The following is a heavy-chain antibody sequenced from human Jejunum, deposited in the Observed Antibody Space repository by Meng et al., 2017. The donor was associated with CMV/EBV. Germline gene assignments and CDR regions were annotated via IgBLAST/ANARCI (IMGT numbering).Heavy chain of an antibody. CDR1: SSTSYH. CDR3: ARVGDSSGYYPNYFDN. V-gene: IGHV4-39*07. Sequence: SSTSYHWGWVRQSPGKGLEWVGSISYTGSTCYNPSLERRLTISVDRSKNQFSLRLSSVTAADTAVYYCARVGDSSGYYPNYFDNWGQGTLVTVSS. CDR2: ISYTGST. J-gene: IGHJ4*02. D-gene: IGHD3-22*01.